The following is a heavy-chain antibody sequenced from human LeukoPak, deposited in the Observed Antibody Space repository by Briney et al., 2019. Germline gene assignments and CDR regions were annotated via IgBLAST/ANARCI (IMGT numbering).Heavy chain of an antibody. J-gene: IGHJ3*02. CDR3: ARVIRYYYDSSGYDAFDI. D-gene: IGHD3-22*01. Sequence: KASETLSLTCTVSGGSISSYYWSWIRQPPGKGLGWIGYIYYSGSTNYNPSLKSRVTISVDTSKNQFSLKLSSVTAADTAVYYCARVIRYYYDSSGYDAFDIWGQGTMVTVSS. CDR1: GGSISSYY. V-gene: IGHV4-59*01. CDR2: IYYSGST.